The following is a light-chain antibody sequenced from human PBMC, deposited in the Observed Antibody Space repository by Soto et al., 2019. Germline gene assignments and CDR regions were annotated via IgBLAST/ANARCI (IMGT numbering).Light chain of an antibody. CDR1: QDISKD. V-gene: IGKV1-6*01. Sequence: AIQMTQSPTSLSASVGDRVIITCRASQDISKDLGWYQQKPGKAPKFLIYSATSTRSGVPSTFSGSGFGTDFTLTISSLQPEDFATYYCLQDHDYPRTFGQGTKV. CDR3: LQDHDYPRT. J-gene: IGKJ1*01. CDR2: SAT.